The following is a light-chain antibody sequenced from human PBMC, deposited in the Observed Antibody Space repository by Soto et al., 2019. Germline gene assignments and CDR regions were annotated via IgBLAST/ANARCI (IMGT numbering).Light chain of an antibody. J-gene: IGLJ3*02. CDR3: ISYIPSSTTHWV. Sequence: QSALTQPASVSGSPGQSITISCTGTNTDVGGYDRVSWYQHHPGKAPKMLIFEVFNRPSGISDRFSGSKSGDTASLTISGLQAEDEADYYCISYIPSSTTHWVFGGGIKLTVL. CDR2: EVF. CDR1: NTDVGGYDR. V-gene: IGLV2-14*01.